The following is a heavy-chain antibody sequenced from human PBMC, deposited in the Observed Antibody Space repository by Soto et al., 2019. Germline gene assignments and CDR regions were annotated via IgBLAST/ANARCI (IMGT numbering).Heavy chain of an antibody. CDR2: ISSSSSYI. Sequence: PGGSLRLSCAASGFTFSSYSMNWVRQAPGKGLEWVSSISSSSSYIYYADSVKGRFTISRDNAKNSLYLQTNSLRAEDTAVYYCARGSHYDSSGYVYWGQGTLVTVSS. CDR3: ARGSHYDSSGYVY. J-gene: IGHJ4*02. V-gene: IGHV3-21*01. CDR1: GFTFSSYS. D-gene: IGHD3-22*01.